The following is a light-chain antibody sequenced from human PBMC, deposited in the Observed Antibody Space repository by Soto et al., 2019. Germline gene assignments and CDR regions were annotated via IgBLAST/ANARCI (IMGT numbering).Light chain of an antibody. V-gene: IGKV3-20*01. CDR1: QSISSKY. Sequence: LTQSPGTLSLSPGQRATLSCRASQSISSKYLAWYQQRPGQAPRLLIYGASNRATGIPDRFSGSGSGTDFTLTINRLDPEDFAVYYCQQYGSSPPLTFGGGTKVEIK. CDR2: GAS. CDR3: QQYGSSPPLT. J-gene: IGKJ4*01.